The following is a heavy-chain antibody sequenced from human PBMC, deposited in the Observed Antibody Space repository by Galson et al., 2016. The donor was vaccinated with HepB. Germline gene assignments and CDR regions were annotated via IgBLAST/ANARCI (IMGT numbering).Heavy chain of an antibody. D-gene: IGHD6-13*01. CDR3: ARIRYTNTWYSYYYGMDV. V-gene: IGHV2-70*01. CDR1: GFSLSTSGMR. CDR2: IDGGGDK. Sequence: PALVKPTQTLTLTCTFSGFSLSTSGMRVIWIRQPPGKALEWLSLIDGGGDKYYSISLKTRLTIAKDTSNNQVGLTMTNMDPVDTGTYYCARIRYTNTWYSYYYGMDVWGQGTAVTVSS. J-gene: IGHJ6*02.